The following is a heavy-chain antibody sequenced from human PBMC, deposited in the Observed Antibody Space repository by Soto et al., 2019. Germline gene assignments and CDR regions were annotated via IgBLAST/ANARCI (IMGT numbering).Heavy chain of an antibody. V-gene: IGHV1-69*01. CDR2: IILIFGTA. CDR1: GGTFSSYA. CDR3: AVDYYDSSGYLWGIDY. D-gene: IGHD3-22*01. J-gene: IGHJ4*02. Sequence: QVQLVQSGAEVKKPGSSVKVSCKASGGTFSSYAISWVRQAPGQGLEWMGGIILIFGTANSEQKFQGRVTSTADESTSTGYMELSSLRSEDTAVYYCAVDYYDSSGYLWGIDYWGQGTLVTVSS.